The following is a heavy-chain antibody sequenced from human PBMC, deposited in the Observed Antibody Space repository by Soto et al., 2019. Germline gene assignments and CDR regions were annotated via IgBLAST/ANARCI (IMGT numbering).Heavy chain of an antibody. Sequence: EVQLLESGGGLVQPGGSLRLSCAGYGFTFINYAMNWVRQPPGKGLEWVSTISSGGDAPFFADSVRGRFTISRDNSKNTVTLQMNNLGDEDTAVYFCARKVPGATSRPDYWYFDLWGRGTLVTVSS. CDR2: ISSGGDAP. J-gene: IGHJ2*01. CDR3: ARKVPGATSRPDYWYFDL. CDR1: GFTFINYA. V-gene: IGHV3-23*01. D-gene: IGHD1-26*01.